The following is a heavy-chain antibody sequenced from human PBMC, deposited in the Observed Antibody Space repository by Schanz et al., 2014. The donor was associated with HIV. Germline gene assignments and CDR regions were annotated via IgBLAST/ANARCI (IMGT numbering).Heavy chain of an antibody. CDR2: ISGSSSKI. D-gene: IGHD1-1*01. Sequence: VQLVESGGRLVKPGESLTLSCITSGSPLSGYSMNWVRQAPGQGLEWGSSISGSSSKIYYAQSLEDRFIVSRDNAQNLVFRQLNSVRGEDTSVYFCARDGYNSRYRKDYYFDYWGQGTLVTVSS. CDR3: ARDGYNSRYRKDYYFDY. CDR1: GSPLSGYS. J-gene: IGHJ4*02. V-gene: IGHV3-21*01.